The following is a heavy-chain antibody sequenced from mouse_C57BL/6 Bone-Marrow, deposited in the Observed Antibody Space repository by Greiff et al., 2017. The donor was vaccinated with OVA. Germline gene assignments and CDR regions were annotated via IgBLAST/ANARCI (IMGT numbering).Heavy chain of an antibody. D-gene: IGHD2-3*01. CDR3: AREGDGYYAYFDV. CDR1: GYTFTSYG. J-gene: IGHJ1*03. V-gene: IGHV1-81*01. Sequence: VQLQESGAELARPGASVKLSCKASGYTFTSYGISWVKQRTGQGLEWIGEIYPRSGNTYYNEKFKGKATLTADKSSSTAYMELRSLTPEDSAVYFCAREGDGYYAYFDVWGTGTTVTVSS. CDR2: IYPRSGNT.